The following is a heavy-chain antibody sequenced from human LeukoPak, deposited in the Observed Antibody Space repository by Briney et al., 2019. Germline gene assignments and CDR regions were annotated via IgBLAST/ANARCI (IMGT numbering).Heavy chain of an antibody. CDR2: IYCSGST. CDR1: GGSISSGGYY. Sequence: SETLSLTCTVSGGSISSGGYYWSWIRQHPGKGLEWIGYIYCSGSTYYNPSLKSRVTISVDTSKNQFSLKLSSVTAADTAVYYCARVGEAMVRGVISYYFDYWGQGTLVTVSS. D-gene: IGHD3-10*01. V-gene: IGHV4-31*03. J-gene: IGHJ4*02. CDR3: ARVGEAMVRGVISYYFDY.